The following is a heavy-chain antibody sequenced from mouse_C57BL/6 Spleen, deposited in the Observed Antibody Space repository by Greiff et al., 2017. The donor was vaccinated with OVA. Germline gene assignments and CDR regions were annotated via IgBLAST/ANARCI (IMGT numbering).Heavy chain of an antibody. D-gene: IGHD2-4*01. CDR3: ARSIYYDYDVDY. CDR2: INPGSGGT. J-gene: IGHJ2*01. CDR1: GYAFTNYL. Sequence: LQESGAELVRPGTSVKVSCKASGYAFTNYLIEWVKQRPGQGLEWIGVINPGSGGTNYNEKFKGKATLTADKSSSTAYMQLSSLTSEDSAVYFCARSIYYDYDVDYWGQGTTLTVSS. V-gene: IGHV1-54*01.